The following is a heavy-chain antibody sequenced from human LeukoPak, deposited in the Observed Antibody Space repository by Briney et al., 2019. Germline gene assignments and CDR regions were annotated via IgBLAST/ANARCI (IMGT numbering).Heavy chain of an antibody. CDR3: ARDGTYTDYDPDFDI. CDR2: IKKDASEK. Sequence: GGSLRLSCAASGFTLSRFRMSWVRQAPGKGLEGVGNIKKDASEKYYVDYVKGRVTISRDNAKNSLYLQMNSLRAEDTAVFYCARDGTYTDYDPDFDIWGQGTLVTVSS. CDR1: GFTLSRFR. V-gene: IGHV3-7*04. J-gene: IGHJ4*02. D-gene: IGHD5-12*01.